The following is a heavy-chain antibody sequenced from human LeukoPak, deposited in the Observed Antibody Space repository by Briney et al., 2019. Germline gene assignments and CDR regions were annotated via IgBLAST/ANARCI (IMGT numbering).Heavy chain of an antibody. CDR2: ISYDGSNK. J-gene: IGHJ1*01. Sequence: GGSLRLSCAASGFTFSNYAIHWVRQAPGKGLEWVAVISYDGSNKYYADSVKGRFTISRDNSKNTLYLQMNSLRAEDTAVYYCASGIAADEYFQHWGQGTLVTVSS. D-gene: IGHD6-13*01. CDR3: ASGIAADEYFQH. V-gene: IGHV3-30-3*01. CDR1: GFTFSNYA.